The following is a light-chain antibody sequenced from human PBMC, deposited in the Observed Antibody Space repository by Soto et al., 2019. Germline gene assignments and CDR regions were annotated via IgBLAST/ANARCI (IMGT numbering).Light chain of an antibody. CDR1: ETVNSY. Sequence: EIVLTQSPATLSLSPGKRATLSCRASETVNSYLAWYQQKPGQAPRLLIYDVFKRATGIPARFSGSGSGTDFTLAISSLEPDDFAVYYCQHRSSWPFTFGPGTKVEIK. CDR2: DVF. J-gene: IGKJ3*01. CDR3: QHRSSWPFT. V-gene: IGKV3-11*01.